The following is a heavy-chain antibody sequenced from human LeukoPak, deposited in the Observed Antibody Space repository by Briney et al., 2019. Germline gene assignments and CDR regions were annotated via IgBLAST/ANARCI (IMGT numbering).Heavy chain of an antibody. CDR2: IYYSGST. J-gene: IGHJ4*02. Sequence: SETLSLTCTVSGGSISSGGYYWSWIRQHPGKGLERIGYIYYSGSTYYNPSLKSRVTISVDTSKNQFSLKLSSVTAADTAVYYCARGGDYGDRNTFDYWGQGTLVTVSS. CDR1: GGSISSGGYY. V-gene: IGHV4-31*03. CDR3: ARGGDYGDRNTFDY. D-gene: IGHD4-17*01.